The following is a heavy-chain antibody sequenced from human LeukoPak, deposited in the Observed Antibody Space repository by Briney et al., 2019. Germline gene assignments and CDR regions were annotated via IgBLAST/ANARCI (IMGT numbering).Heavy chain of an antibody. Sequence: SETLSLTCTVSGGSISSGGYYWSWIRQHPGKGLEWIGYIYYSGSTYYNPSLKSRVTISVDTSKNQFSLKLSSVTAADTAVYYCARVEYYYDSSGYRHAFDIWGQGTMVTVSS. CDR2: IYYSGST. J-gene: IGHJ3*02. CDR1: GGSISSGGYY. D-gene: IGHD3-22*01. CDR3: ARVEYYYDSSGYRHAFDI. V-gene: IGHV4-31*03.